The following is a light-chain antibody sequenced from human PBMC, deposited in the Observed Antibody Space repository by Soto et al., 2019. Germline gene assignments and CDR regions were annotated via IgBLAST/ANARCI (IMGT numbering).Light chain of an antibody. Sequence: DIRLTQSPTTLSPSVGDRATITCRASQNIINYLNLYQQKPGKAPQLLIYVASRLESGVPSRFSGSGSGTDFTLTISSLQPEDFATYYCQQSYNATMPVGQGGRLAIK. CDR3: QQSYNATMP. J-gene: IGKJ5*01. CDR2: VAS. V-gene: IGKV1-39*01. CDR1: QNIINY.